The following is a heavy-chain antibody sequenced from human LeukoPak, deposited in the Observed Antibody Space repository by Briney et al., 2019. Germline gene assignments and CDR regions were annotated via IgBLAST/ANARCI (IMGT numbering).Heavy chain of an antibody. CDR1: GYTFTSYG. CDR3: ARTSGGTYYYYGMDV. CDR2: ISAYNGNS. D-gene: IGHD2-15*01. Sequence: ASVTVSCTASGYTFTSYGISWVRQAPGQGLEWMGWISAYNGNSNYAQTLQGRVTMTTDTSTSTAYMELRSLRSDDTAVYYCARTSGGTYYYYGMDVWGQGTTVTVSS. J-gene: IGHJ6*02. V-gene: IGHV1-18*01.